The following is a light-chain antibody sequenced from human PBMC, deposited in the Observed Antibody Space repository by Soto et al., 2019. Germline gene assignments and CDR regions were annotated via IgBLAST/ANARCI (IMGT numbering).Light chain of an antibody. J-gene: IGKJ3*01. Sequence: EIVLTQSPGTLSLSPGERATLSCRASQSLSINSLAWYQQKPGQSPSLLVDGASTRDTGIPDRFRGSGSGTDFALTISSLEPEDFAMYYCQQYDGSPLTFGPGTKVDIK. CDR3: QQYDGSPLT. CDR2: GAS. CDR1: QSLSINS. V-gene: IGKV3-20*01.